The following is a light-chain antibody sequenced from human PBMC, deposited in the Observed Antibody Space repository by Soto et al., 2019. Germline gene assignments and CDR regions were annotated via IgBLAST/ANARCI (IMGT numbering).Light chain of an antibody. J-gene: IGKJ1*01. CDR1: QSVGSN. CDR3: QHYNGYRWT. Sequence: EIVLTQSPGTLSVSPGGRATLSCRAGQSVGSNVAWYQLKDGQVPRLVIYGASTRATDIPARFSDSGSGTEFTLTISSLRPDDFATYYCQHYNGYRWTFGQGTKVDIK. CDR2: GAS. V-gene: IGKV3-15*01.